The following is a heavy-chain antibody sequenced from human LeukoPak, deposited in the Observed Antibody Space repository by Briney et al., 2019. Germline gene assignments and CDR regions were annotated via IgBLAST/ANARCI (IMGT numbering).Heavy chain of an antibody. J-gene: IGHJ6*03. V-gene: IGHV4-59*01. Sequence: SETLSLTCNVSGGSIRVYHGSWIRHPPGKGLEWLGYIYYSGSSNYNPSLNRRVTMSPDTSKDQFVLKLGSVTAADTAVYSCARVPRSYSYYYYMDVWGKGTTVTVSS. CDR2: IYYSGSS. CDR1: GGSIRVYH. CDR3: ARVPRSYSYYYYMDV.